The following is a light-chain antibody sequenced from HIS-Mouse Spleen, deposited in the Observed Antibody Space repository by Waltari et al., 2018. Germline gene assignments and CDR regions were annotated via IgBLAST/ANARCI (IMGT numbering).Light chain of an antibody. V-gene: IGLV2-23*01. CDR2: EGS. Sequence: QSALTQPASVSGSPGQSITISCTGTSSDVGSYNLVPWYQQHPGKAPKLMIYEGSKRPSGVSKRFSGSKSGNTASLTSSGLQAEDEADYYCCSYAGSSTWVFGGGTKLTVL. CDR3: CSYAGSSTWV. CDR1: SSDVGSYNL. J-gene: IGLJ3*02.